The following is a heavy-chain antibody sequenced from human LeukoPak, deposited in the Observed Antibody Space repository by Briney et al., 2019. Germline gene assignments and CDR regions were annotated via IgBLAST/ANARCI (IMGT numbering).Heavy chain of an antibody. CDR3: ARGWIGGYYAFDI. V-gene: IGHV3-7*01. CDR1: GFTFSSYW. D-gene: IGHD3-22*01. Sequence: GGSLRLSCAASGFTFSSYWMSWVRQAPGKGLEWVANIKQDGSEKYYVDSVKGRFTISRDNPKSSLYLQMNSLRAEDTAVYYCARGWIGGYYAFDIWGQGTMVTVSS. CDR2: IKQDGSEK. J-gene: IGHJ3*02.